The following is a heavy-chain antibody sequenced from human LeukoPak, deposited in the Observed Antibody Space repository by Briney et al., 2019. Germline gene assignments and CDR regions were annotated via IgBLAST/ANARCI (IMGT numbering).Heavy chain of an antibody. CDR1: GFTFSRYG. J-gene: IGHJ4*02. CDR2: ISYDGSNK. V-gene: IGHV3-30*03. Sequence: PGGSLRLSCAASGFTFSRYGMHWVRQAPGKGLEWVAVISYDGSNKYYADSVKGRFTISRDNAKNTLYLQMNSLRPEDTAVYYCARARPSMWIDYWGQGTLVTVSS. D-gene: IGHD5-12*01. CDR3: ARARPSMWIDY.